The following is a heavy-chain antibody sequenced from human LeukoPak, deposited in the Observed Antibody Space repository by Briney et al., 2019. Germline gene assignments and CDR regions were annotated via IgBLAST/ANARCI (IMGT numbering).Heavy chain of an antibody. CDR3: ASYGSGSYYNGVG. J-gene: IGHJ4*02. V-gene: IGHV3-48*04. Sequence: GSLRLSCAASGFTFSSYSMNWVRPAPGKGLEWVSYISSSSSTIYYADSVKGRFTISRDNAKNSLYLQMNSLRAEDTAVYYCASYGSGSYYNGVGWGQGTLVTVSS. D-gene: IGHD3-10*01. CDR1: GFTFSSYS. CDR2: ISSSSSTI.